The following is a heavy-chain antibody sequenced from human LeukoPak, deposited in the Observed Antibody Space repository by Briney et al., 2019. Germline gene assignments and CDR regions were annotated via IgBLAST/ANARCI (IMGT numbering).Heavy chain of an antibody. Sequence: GGSLRLSCAASGFTFSSYAMSWVRQAPGKGLEWVSAINSAGSTYYGDSVRGRFTISRDNSKNVLHLQMNSLRAEDTALYYCAKDQNTVATAPFDYWGLGTLVTVSP. D-gene: IGHD4-17*01. J-gene: IGHJ4*02. V-gene: IGHV3-23*01. CDR1: GFTFSSYA. CDR2: INSAGST. CDR3: AKDQNTVATAPFDY.